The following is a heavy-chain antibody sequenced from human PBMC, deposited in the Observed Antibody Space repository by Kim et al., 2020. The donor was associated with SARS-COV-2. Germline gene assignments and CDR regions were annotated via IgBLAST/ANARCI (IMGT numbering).Heavy chain of an antibody. CDR3: ARGGYCTNGVCYGSFNHGLDV. V-gene: IGHV3-11*01. J-gene: IGHJ6*02. CDR1: GFTFSDYY. D-gene: IGHD2-8*01. CDR2: ISSSGTTI. Sequence: GGSLRLSCAASGFTFSDYYMSWIRQAPGKGLEWLLYISSSGTTIYYADSVRGRLTISRDNAKNSLYLQMNSLRAEDTAVYYCARGGYCTNGVCYGSFNHGLDVWGQGTTVTVSS.